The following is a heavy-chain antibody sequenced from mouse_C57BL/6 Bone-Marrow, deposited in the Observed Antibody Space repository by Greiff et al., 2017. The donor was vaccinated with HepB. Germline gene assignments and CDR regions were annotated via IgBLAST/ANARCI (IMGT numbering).Heavy chain of an antibody. CDR1: GYTFTDYY. D-gene: IGHD1-1*01. J-gene: IGHJ2*01. CDR2: LYPGSGNT. CDR3: ARSSITTVVAPYSFDY. Sequence: VKLMESGAELVRPGASVKLSCKASGYTFTDYYINWVKQRPGQGLEWIARLYPGSGNTYYNEKFKGKATLTAEKSSSTAYMQLSSLTSEDSAVYFCARSSITTVVAPYSFDYWGQGTTLTVSS. V-gene: IGHV1-76*01.